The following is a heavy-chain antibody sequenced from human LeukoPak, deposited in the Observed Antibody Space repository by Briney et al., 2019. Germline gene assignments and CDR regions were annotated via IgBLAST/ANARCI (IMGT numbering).Heavy chain of an antibody. CDR1: GFSLSTSGVG. V-gene: IGHV2-5*02. D-gene: IGHD4-11*01. CDR3: AHHGNLRYYSNSHFDY. CDR2: IYWDDDK. Sequence: SGPTLVKPTQTLTLTCTFSGFSLSTSGVGVGWIRQPPGKALEWLALIYWDDDKRYSPSLKSRLTITKDTSKNQVVLTMTNMDPVDTATYYCAHHGNLRYYSNSHFDYWGQGTLVTVSS. J-gene: IGHJ4*02.